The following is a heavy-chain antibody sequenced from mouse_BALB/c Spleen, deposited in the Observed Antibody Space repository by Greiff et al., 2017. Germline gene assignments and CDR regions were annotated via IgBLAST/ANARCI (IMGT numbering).Heavy chain of an antibody. Sequence: VQLQQSGAELARPGASVKLSCKASGYTFTSYWMQWVNQRPGQGLEWIGAIYPGDGDTRYTQKFKGKATLTADKSSSTAYMQLSSLASEDSAVYYCARGGSSWYFDVWGAGTTVTVSS. CDR2: IYPGDGDT. CDR1: GYTFTSYW. V-gene: IGHV1-87*01. J-gene: IGHJ1*01. CDR3: ARGGSSWYFDV. D-gene: IGHD1-1*01.